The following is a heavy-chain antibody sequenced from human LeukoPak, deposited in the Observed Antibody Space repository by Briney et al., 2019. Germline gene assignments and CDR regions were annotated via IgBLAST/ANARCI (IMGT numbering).Heavy chain of an antibody. J-gene: IGHJ4*02. CDR2: IHSGGNT. CDR3: ARCDSSRWNGIDY. D-gene: IGHD6-13*01. V-gene: IGHV3-53*01. CDR1: GLTVRSNY. Sequence: GGSLRLSCAASGLTVRSNYMGWVRQAPGKGLEWVSVIHSGGNTYYADSVKGRFTISRDNSRNTMDLQMNSVSAEDTAVYYCARCDSSRWNGIDYWGQGTLVTVSS.